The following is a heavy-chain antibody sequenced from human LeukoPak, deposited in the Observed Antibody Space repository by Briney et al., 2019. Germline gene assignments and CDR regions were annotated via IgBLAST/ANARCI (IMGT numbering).Heavy chain of an antibody. J-gene: IGHJ5*02. V-gene: IGHV3-48*03. CDR3: ARDLGAFDP. CDR1: GFTFSSYE. Sequence: GGSLRLSCAASGFTFSSYEMNWVRQAPGKGLEWVSYISSTGSTIYYADSVKGRFTISRDNAKNSLYLQMNSLRVEDTAVYYCARDLGAFDPWGQGTLVTVSS. D-gene: IGHD4/OR15-4a*01. CDR2: ISSTGSTI.